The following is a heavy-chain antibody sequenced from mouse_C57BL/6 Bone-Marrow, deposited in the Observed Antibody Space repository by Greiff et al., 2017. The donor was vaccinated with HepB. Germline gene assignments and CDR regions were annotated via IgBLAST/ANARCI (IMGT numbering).Heavy chain of an antibody. CDR3: RITTVVARNWYFDV. CDR2: IDPENGDT. J-gene: IGHJ1*03. Sequence: VQLQQSGAELVRPGASVKLSCTASGFNIKDDYMHWVKQRPEQGLEWIGWIDPENGDTEYASKFQGKATITADTSSNTAYLQLSSLTSEDTAVYYCRITTVVARNWYFDVWGTGTTVTVSS. V-gene: IGHV14-4*01. D-gene: IGHD1-1*01. CDR1: GFNIKDDY.